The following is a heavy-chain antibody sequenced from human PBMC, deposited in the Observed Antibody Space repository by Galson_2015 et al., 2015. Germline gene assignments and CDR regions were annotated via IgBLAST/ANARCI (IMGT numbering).Heavy chain of an antibody. Sequence: WVAVISYDGSNKYYADSVKGRFTISRDNSKNTLYLQMNSLRAEDTAVYYCARSPEYCSSTSCYGYYMDVWGKGTTVTVSS. CDR3: ARSPEYCSSTSCYGYYMDV. CDR2: ISYDGSNK. V-gene: IGHV3-30-3*01. D-gene: IGHD2-2*01. J-gene: IGHJ6*03.